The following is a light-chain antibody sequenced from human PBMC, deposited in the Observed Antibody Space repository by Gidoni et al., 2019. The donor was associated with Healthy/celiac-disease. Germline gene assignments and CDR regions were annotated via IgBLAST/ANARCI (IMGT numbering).Light chain of an antibody. CDR3: AAGDDSLSGPGVV. J-gene: IGLJ2*01. CDR2: RNT. V-gene: IGLV1-47*01. CDR1: SSNIGSNY. Sequence: SVLTQPPSASGTPGQRATISCSGSSSNIGSNYVYWYQQHPGTAPKLLIYRNTQRPSGVPDRFSGSKSGTSASLAISGLRSGDESDYYCAAGDDSLSGPGVVFGGGTKLTVL.